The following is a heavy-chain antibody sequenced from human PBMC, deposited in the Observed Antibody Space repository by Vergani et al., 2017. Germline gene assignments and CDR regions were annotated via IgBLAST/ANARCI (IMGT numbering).Heavy chain of an antibody. CDR1: GFTFDDSG. D-gene: IGHD3-22*01. V-gene: IGHV3-20*04. CDR2: INWNGGGT. Sequence: EVQLVESGGGVVRPGGSLRLSCAASGFTFDDSGMSWVRQAPGKGLEWVSGINWNGGGTGYADSVKGRFTISRDNSKNMLYLQMNSLRAEDTAVYYCARLSYDTTPYLQGGYDCWGQGTLVSVSS. CDR3: ARLSYDTTPYLQGGYDC. J-gene: IGHJ4*02.